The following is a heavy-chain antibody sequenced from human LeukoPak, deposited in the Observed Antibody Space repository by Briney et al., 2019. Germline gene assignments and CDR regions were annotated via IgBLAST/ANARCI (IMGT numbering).Heavy chain of an antibody. CDR3: ARDLKGIAVAGEGFDY. V-gene: IGHV1-46*01. J-gene: IGHJ4*02. CDR2: INPSGGST. Sequence: GASVKVSCKASGYTFTSYDINWVRQATGQGLEWMGIINPSGGSTSYAQKFQGRVTMTRDTSTSTVYMELSSLRSEDTAVYYCARDLKGIAVAGEGFDYWGQGTLVTVSS. CDR1: GYTFTSYD. D-gene: IGHD6-19*01.